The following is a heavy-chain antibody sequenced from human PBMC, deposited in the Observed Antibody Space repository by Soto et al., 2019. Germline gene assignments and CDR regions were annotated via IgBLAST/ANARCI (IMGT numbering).Heavy chain of an antibody. CDR3: ATDLIPYYYGSGSYKAGYYYYYMDV. Sequence: ASVKVSCKVSGYTLTELSMHWVRQAPGKGLEWMGGFDPEDGETIYAQKFQGRVTMTEDTSTDTAYMELSSLRSEDTAVYYCATDLIPYYYGSGSYKAGYYYYYMDVWGKGTTVTVSS. J-gene: IGHJ6*03. CDR1: GYTLTELS. CDR2: FDPEDGET. D-gene: IGHD3-10*01. V-gene: IGHV1-24*01.